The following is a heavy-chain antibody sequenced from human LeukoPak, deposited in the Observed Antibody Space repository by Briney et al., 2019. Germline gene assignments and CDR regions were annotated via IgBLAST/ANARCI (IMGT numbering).Heavy chain of an antibody. D-gene: IGHD6-13*01. CDR2: INPRNAAT. J-gene: IGHJ4*02. V-gene: IGHV1-2*02. Sequence: GASVKVSCKASGYTFTGHYMHWVRQAPGQGLEWMGWINPRNAATNYAQKFQGRVTMTRDTSTGTIYMEMTSLRSDDTATYYCARTLYIAAAPGGFDYWGQGTLLTVSS. CDR1: GYTFTGHY. CDR3: ARTLYIAAAPGGFDY.